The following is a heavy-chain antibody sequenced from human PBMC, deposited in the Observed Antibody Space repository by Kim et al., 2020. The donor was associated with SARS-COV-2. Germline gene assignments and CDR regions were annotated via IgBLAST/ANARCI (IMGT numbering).Heavy chain of an antibody. D-gene: IGHD3-3*01. Sequence: SETLSLTCTVSGGSISSGGSYWSWIRQHPGKGLEWIGYIYYSGSTYYNPSLKSRVTISVDTSKNQFSLKLSSVTAADTAVYYCARALRITIFGVVVNVDYWGQGTLVTVSS. CDR2: IYYSGST. J-gene: IGHJ4*02. V-gene: IGHV4-31*03. CDR3: ARALRITIFGVVVNVDY. CDR1: GGSISSGGSY.